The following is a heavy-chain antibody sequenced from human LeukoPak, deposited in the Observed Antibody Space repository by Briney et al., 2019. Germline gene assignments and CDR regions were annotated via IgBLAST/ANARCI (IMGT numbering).Heavy chain of an antibody. CDR3: ARDRSSPRYFDL. J-gene: IGHJ2*01. CDR1: GFTFTSHD. D-gene: IGHD6-19*01. CDR2: MNPNSGNT. Sequence: ASVKVSCKTSGFTFTSHDYNWVRQATGQGLEWMGWMNPNSGNTGYAQKFQGRVTMTRDTSTSTVYMELSSLRSEDTAVYYCARDRSSPRYFDLWGRGTLVTVSS. V-gene: IGHV1-8*01.